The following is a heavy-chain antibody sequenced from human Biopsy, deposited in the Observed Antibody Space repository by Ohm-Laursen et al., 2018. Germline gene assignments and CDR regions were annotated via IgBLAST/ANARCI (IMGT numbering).Heavy chain of an antibody. CDR1: GGTFSSFP. V-gene: IGHV1-69*13. CDR2: ILPLSGTT. J-gene: IGHJ4*02. D-gene: IGHD2-15*01. Sequence: ASVKVSCKASGGTFSSFPFNWVRQAPGQGLEWMGGILPLSGTTSFAQKFQGRVILTADGSTSTAYMELSSLISEDTAVYYCANSDGRSGFDYWGQGTLVTVPS. CDR3: ANSDGRSGFDY.